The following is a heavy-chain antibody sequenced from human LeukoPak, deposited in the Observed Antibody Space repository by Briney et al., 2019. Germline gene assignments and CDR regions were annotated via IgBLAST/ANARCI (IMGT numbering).Heavy chain of an antibody. CDR2: IYPGDSDT. Sequence: GESLKISCKGSGYSFTSYWIGWVRQMPGKGLEWMGIIYPGDSDTRYSPSFQGQVTISADKSISTAYLQWSSLKASDTAMYYCARAGDSVRLRYFDWLSPGGALDIWGQGTMVTVSS. D-gene: IGHD3-9*01. CDR3: ARAGDSVRLRYFDWLSPGGALDI. CDR1: GYSFTSYW. V-gene: IGHV5-51*01. J-gene: IGHJ3*02.